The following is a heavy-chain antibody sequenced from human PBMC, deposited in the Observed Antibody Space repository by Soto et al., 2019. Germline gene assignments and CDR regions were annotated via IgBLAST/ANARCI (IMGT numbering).Heavy chain of an antibody. V-gene: IGHV3-21*01. CDR1: GFTFSSYG. CDR2: ITDTSTYI. D-gene: IGHD2-8*01. J-gene: IGHJ5*02. CDR3: ARDRQLIQDWFDP. Sequence: PGGSLRLSCAASGFTFSSYGMHWVRQAPGKGLEWVSSITDTSTYIFYADSVRGRFTISRDNAKNSLYLQMSSLRAEDTAVYYCARDRQLIQDWFDPWGQGTLVTVSS.